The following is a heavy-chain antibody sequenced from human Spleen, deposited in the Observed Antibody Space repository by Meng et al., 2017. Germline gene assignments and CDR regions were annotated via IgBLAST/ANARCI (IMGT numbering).Heavy chain of an antibody. CDR1: GGSISTSGYY. D-gene: IGHD6-19*01. CDR2: IGHSGFT. J-gene: IGHJ5*02. Sequence: QPQLQESGPGLVRPSEALSLTCSVSGGSISTSGYYWGWIRQPPGKGLEWIGSIGHSGFTYYTPSLKSRVTVSIDTSRNQFSLWLTSVTAADTAVYYCVRSSAWVRTGFAPLFQGTLVTVSS. V-gene: IGHV4-39*01. CDR3: VRSSAWVRTGFAP.